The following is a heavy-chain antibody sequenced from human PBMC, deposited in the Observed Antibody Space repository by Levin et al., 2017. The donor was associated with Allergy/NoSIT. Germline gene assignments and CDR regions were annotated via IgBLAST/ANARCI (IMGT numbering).Heavy chain of an antibody. CDR3: AKDLNKYYYGMDV. CDR1: GFTFSSYA. CDR2: ISGSGGST. V-gene: IGHV3-23*01. D-gene: IGHD1/OR15-1a*01. J-gene: IGHJ6*02. Sequence: LSLTCAASGFTFSSYAMSWVRQAPGKGLEWVSAISGSGGSTYYADSVKGRFTISRDNSKNTLYLQMNSLRAEDTAVYYCAKDLNKYYYGMDVWGQGTTVTVSS.